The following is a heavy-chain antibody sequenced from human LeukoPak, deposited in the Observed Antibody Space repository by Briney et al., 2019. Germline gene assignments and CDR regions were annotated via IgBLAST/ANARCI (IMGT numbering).Heavy chain of an antibody. D-gene: IGHD6-19*01. Sequence: ASVKVSYKASGYTFTSCDINWVRQARGQGLEWMGWMNPNSGNTGYGQSFQGRITMTRDISIGTAYMELSNLTSEDTAIYYCTRGSSGRRDNWGQGTLVTVSA. J-gene: IGHJ4*02. CDR3: TRGSSGRRDN. CDR2: MNPNSGNT. CDR1: GYTFTSCD. V-gene: IGHV1-8*01.